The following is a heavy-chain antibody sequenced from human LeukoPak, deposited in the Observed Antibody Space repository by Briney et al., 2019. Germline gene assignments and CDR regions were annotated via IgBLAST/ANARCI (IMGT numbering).Heavy chain of an antibody. Sequence: SGPTLVKPTQTLTLTCTFSGFSLSTRGVGVGWIRQPPGKALEWLALIYWDDDKRYSPSLKSRLTITKDTSKNQVVLTMTNMDPVDTATYYCAHNLIKSHRIVVVTDAFDIWGQGTMVTVSS. J-gene: IGHJ3*02. V-gene: IGHV2-5*02. CDR3: AHNLIKSHRIVVVTDAFDI. D-gene: IGHD2-21*02. CDR2: IYWDDDK. CDR1: GFSLSTRGVG.